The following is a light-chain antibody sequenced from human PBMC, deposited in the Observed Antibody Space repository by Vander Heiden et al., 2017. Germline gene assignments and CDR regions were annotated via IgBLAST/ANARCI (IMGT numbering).Light chain of an antibody. CDR2: GAS. Sequence: EIVMTQSTATLSVSPGERATLSCRASQSVSSNLAWYQQKPGQAPRLLIYGASTRATGIPARFSGSGSGTEFTLTISSLQSEDFAVYYCQQYNNWPPQITFGQGTRLEIK. CDR3: QQYNNWPPQIT. V-gene: IGKV3-15*01. CDR1: QSVSSN. J-gene: IGKJ5*01.